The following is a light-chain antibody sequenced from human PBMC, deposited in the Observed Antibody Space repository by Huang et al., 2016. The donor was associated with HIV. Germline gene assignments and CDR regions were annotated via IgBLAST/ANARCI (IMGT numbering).Light chain of an antibody. Sequence: EIVLTQSPATLSLSPGETATLSCRASQSVSSYLAWYQQKPGQAPRLRIYDASNRATGIPGRFSGSGSGTDFTLTISSLEPEDFAVYYCQQRSTWPPAFGQGTKVEIK. CDR2: DAS. CDR3: QQRSTWPPA. J-gene: IGKJ1*01. CDR1: QSVSSY. V-gene: IGKV3-11*01.